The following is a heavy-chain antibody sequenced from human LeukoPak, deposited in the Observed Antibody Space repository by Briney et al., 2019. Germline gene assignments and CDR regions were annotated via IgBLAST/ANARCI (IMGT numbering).Heavy chain of an antibody. D-gene: IGHD6-25*01. V-gene: IGHV5-51*01. CDR2: IYPGDSDT. Sequence: GESLKISCVGSGYRFTNYWIVWVRQMPGKGLEWMGIIYPGDSDTRYSPSFQGQVTISADKSISTAYLQWSGLKASDTAIYYCASPYSSGWRGDAFDIWGQGTMVTVSS. CDR1: GYRFTNYW. J-gene: IGHJ3*02. CDR3: ASPYSSGWRGDAFDI.